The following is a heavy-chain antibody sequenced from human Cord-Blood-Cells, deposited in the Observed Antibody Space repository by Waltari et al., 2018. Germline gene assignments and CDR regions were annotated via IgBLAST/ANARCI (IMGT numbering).Heavy chain of an antibody. Sequence: EVRLVESGRGLVQTGGSLRRSCAASSFPFPNSRMLRVLQDPGKGLEWVCNIKKDGSEQDYVDSVKGRFTISRDNAKNSLYLQMNSLRAEDTAVYYCARDNKQQLVPGDYWGQGTLVTVSS. CDR1: SFPFPNSR. CDR3: ARDNKQQLVPGDY. CDR2: IKKDGSEQ. V-gene: IGHV3-7*01. J-gene: IGHJ4*02. D-gene: IGHD6-13*01.